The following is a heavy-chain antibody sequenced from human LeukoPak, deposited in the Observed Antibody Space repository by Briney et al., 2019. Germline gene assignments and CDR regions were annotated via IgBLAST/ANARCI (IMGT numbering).Heavy chain of an antibody. D-gene: IGHD2-2*01. V-gene: IGHV4-4*07. J-gene: IGHJ3*02. CDR3: ARHDQVSTSSPKFNDAFDI. CDR2: IYTSGST. Sequence: PSETLSLTCTVSGDSISNYYWSWIRQPAGKGLEWIGRIYTSGSTNYNPSLKSRVTMSVDTSKNQFSLKLSSVTAADTAVYYCARHDQVSTSSPKFNDAFDIWGQGTMVTVSS. CDR1: GDSISNYY.